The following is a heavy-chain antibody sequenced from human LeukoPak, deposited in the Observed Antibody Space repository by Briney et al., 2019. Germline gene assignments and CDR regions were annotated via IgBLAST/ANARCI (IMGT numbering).Heavy chain of an antibody. Sequence: SVKVSCEASRGTFSSYAISWVRQAPGQGLECMGRIIPIFGTANYGQKFQGRVTITTDESTSTAYMELSSLRSEDTAVYYCAREGSGWYTGYFDYWGQETLVNVSS. CDR3: AREGSGWYTGYFDY. CDR1: RGTFSSYA. D-gene: IGHD6-19*01. V-gene: IGHV1-69*05. CDR2: IIPIFGTA. J-gene: IGHJ4*02.